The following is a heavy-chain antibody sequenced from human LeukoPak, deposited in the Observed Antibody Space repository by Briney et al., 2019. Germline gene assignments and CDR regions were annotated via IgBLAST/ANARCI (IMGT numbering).Heavy chain of an antibody. Sequence: GGSLRLSCAASGFTFSSYGMTWVRQAPGKGLEWVSTIYSGGTTYYADSVMGRFTISRHNSRNTLYLQMNSLRAEDTAVYYCARVDTVMAYHFDLWGQGTLVTVSS. CDR2: IYSGGTT. V-gene: IGHV3-53*04. CDR1: GFTFSSYG. D-gene: IGHD5-18*01. CDR3: ARVDTVMAYHFDL. J-gene: IGHJ4*02.